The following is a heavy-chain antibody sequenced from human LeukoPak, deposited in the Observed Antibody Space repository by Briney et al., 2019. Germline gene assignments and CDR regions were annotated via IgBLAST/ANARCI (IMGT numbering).Heavy chain of an antibody. Sequence: SVTVSCKASAGMFNTYAISWVRQAPGHGLEAMGRITPLSATPSQSQCIQGRVTITADISTNTVYLDLSSLRSEDTALYFCAGDPPGTPIGFDVWGQGTMVTVSS. J-gene: IGHJ3*01. CDR3: AGDPPGTPIGFDV. D-gene: IGHD3-10*01. CDR1: AGMFNTYA. CDR2: ITPLSATP. V-gene: IGHV1-69*06.